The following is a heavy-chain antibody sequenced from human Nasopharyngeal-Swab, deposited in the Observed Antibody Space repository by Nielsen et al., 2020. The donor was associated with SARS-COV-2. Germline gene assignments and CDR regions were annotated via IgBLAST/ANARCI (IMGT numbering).Heavy chain of an antibody. J-gene: IGHJ6*02. CDR1: GGTFSSYA. CDR3: ASIPDTLSYYYYGMDV. Sequence: SVTVSCKASGGTFSSYAISWVRQAPGQGLEWMGRIIPILGIANYAQKFQGRVTITADKSTSTAYMELSSLRSEDTAVYYCASIPDTLSYYYYGMDVWGQGTTVTVSS. D-gene: IGHD2-2*02. V-gene: IGHV1-69*04. CDR2: IIPILGIA.